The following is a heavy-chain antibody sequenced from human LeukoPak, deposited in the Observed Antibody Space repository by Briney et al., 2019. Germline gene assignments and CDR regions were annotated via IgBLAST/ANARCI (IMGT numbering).Heavy chain of an antibody. Sequence: EASVKVSCKASGGTFSSYTISWVRQAPGQGLEWMGGLIPILGIANYAQKFQGRVTITADKSTSTAYMELSSLRSENTAVYYCATTFWSCYSALFTYNWFDPWGQGTLVTVSS. CDR2: LIPILGIA. CDR1: GGTFSSYT. D-gene: IGHD3-3*01. V-gene: IGHV1-69*10. J-gene: IGHJ5*02. CDR3: ATTFWSCYSALFTYNWFDP.